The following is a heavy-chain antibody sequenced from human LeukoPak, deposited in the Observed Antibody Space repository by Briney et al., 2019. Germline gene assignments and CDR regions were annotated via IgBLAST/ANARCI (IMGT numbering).Heavy chain of an antibody. CDR2: INHSGST. Sequence: SETLSLTCAVYGGSFSGYYWSWIRQPPGKGLEWIGEINHSGSTNYNPSLKSRVTISVDTSKSQFSLKLSSVTAADTAVYYCARNSDCSSTSCYTDYWGQGTLVTVSS. J-gene: IGHJ4*02. CDR1: GGSFSGYY. D-gene: IGHD2-2*02. V-gene: IGHV4-34*01. CDR3: ARNSDCSSTSCYTDY.